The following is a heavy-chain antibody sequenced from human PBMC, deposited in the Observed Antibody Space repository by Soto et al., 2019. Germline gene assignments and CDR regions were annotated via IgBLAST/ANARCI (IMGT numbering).Heavy chain of an antibody. CDR1: GYTFTGCY. V-gene: IGHV1-2*02. D-gene: IGHD6-6*01. J-gene: IGHJ6*02. CDR3: ARDSLQYTSSSSYFYGMDV. CDR2: INPYSGAT. Sequence: ASVKVSCEASGYTFTGCYIHWVRQAPGEGLEWMGWINPYSGATNYAQKFQGRVTMTGVTSISTAYMDLSRLRSDDTAVYYCARDSLQYTSSSSYFYGMDVWGHGTTVTVSS.